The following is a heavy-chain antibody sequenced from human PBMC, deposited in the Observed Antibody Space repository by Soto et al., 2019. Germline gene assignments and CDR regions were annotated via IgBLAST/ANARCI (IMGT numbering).Heavy chain of an antibody. V-gene: IGHV3-11*01. J-gene: IGHJ4*02. D-gene: IGHD3-22*01. CDR3: ARVNYYDSSGRYDS. Sequence: GALRLSCAASGFTFSDYYMSWIRQAPGKGLEWVSFISSGSSTIYYADSVKGRFTISRDNAKNSLDLQMNSLRAEDTAVYYCARVNYYDSSGRYDSWGQGTLGTVSA. CDR2: ISSGSSTI. CDR1: GFTFSDYY.